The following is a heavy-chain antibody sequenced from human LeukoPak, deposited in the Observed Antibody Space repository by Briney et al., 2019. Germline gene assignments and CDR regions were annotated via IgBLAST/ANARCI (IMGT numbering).Heavy chain of an antibody. V-gene: IGHV3-48*01. J-gene: IGHJ6*02. D-gene: IGHD3-10*01. CDR1: GFDFNIHS. CDR2: ISSASSVK. Sequence: GGSLRLSCAASGFDFNIHSMNWVRQAPGKGPEWVSYISSASSVKYYGASVKGRFTISRDNVENSLHLEMNSLRAEDTAVYYCARDLYGSFGMDVWGQGTTVTVSS. CDR3: ARDLYGSFGMDV.